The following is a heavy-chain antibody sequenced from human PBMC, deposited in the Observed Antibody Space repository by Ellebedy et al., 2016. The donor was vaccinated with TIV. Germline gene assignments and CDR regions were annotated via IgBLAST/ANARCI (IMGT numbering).Heavy chain of an antibody. J-gene: IGHJ4*02. CDR3: AREPIRYCSSTSCYSGGFDY. CDR2: INHSGST. V-gene: IGHV4-34*01. CDR1: GGSFSGHY. Sequence: MPSETLSLTCAVYGGSFSGHYWNWIRQPPGKGLEWIGEINHSGSTNYNPSLKSRVTISVDTSKNQFSLKLSSVTAADTAVYYCAREPIRYCSSTSCYSGGFDYWGQGTLVIVSS. D-gene: IGHD2-2*01.